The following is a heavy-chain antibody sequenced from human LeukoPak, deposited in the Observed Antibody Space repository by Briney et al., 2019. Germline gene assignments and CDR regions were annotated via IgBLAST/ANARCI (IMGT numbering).Heavy chain of an antibody. D-gene: IGHD3-9*01. V-gene: IGHV4-59*12. J-gene: IGHJ4*02. CDR1: GGSISSYY. Sequence: PSETLSLTCTVSGGSISSYYWSWIRQPPGKGLEWIGYIYYSGSTNYNPSLKSRVTISVDTSKNQFSLKLSSVTAADTAVYYCARDSNGLYDILDCWGQGTLVTVSS. CDR2: IYYSGST. CDR3: ARDSNGLYDILDC.